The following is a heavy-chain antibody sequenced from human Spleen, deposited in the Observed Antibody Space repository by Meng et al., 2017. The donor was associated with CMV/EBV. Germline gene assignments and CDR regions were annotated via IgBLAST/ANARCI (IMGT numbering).Heavy chain of an antibody. CDR3: ARALLWFGELNDY. J-gene: IGHJ4*02. CDR2: IYYSGST. D-gene: IGHD3-10*01. V-gene: IGHV4-30-4*08. CDR1: GGSISSGDYY. Sequence: QVQLQESGPGLVKPSETLSLTCTVSGGSISSGDYYWSWIRQPPGKGLEWIGYIYYSGSTYYNPSPKSRVTISVDTSKNQFSLKLSSVTAADTAVYYCARALLWFGELNDYWGQGTLVTVSS.